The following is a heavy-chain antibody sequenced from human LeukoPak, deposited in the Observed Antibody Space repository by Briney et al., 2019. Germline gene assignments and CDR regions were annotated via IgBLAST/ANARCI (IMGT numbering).Heavy chain of an antibody. D-gene: IGHD2-2*01. J-gene: IGHJ5*02. CDR2: INPNSGGT. Sequence: ASVKVSFKASGYTFTGYYMHWVRQAPGQGLEWMGWINPNSGGTNYPQKFQGRVTMTRDTSISQAYMEQSKLRSDDTAVYYCARSLLGYCSSTSCYGGKNWFDPWGQGTLVTVSS. CDR3: ARSLLGYCSSTSCYGGKNWFDP. V-gene: IGHV1-2*02. CDR1: GYTFTGYY.